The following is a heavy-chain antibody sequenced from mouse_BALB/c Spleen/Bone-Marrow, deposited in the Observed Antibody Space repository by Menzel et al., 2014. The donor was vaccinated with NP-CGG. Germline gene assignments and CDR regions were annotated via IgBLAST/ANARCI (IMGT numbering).Heavy chain of an antibody. CDR3: AREGAFYGNPFDF. Sequence: QVQLQQSGAEVMKPGASVKISCRATGYRFSSFWIEWIKQRPGHGLEWIGKILPGSGSTNYNEKFKGKATLSADTSSNTAYMQLSSLTSEDSAVYFCAREGAFYGNPFDFWGQGTTLTVSS. CDR2: ILPGSGST. D-gene: IGHD2-10*01. CDR1: GYRFSSFW. V-gene: IGHV1-9*01. J-gene: IGHJ2*01.